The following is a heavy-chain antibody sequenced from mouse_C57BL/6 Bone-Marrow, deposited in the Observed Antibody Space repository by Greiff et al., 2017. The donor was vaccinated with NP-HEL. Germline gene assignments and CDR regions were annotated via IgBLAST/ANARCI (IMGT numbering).Heavy chain of an antibody. Sequence: EVKLVESGGGLVQPGGSMKLSCVASGFTFSNYWMNWVRQSPEQGLEWVAQIRLKSDNYATNYAESVKGRFTISRDESKSSVYLQMNNLRAEDTGIYYCTGGAVRYFDYWGQGTTLTVSS. D-gene: IGHD1-1*01. J-gene: IGHJ2*01. CDR2: IRLKSDNYAT. CDR1: GFTFSNYW. CDR3: TGGAVRYFDY. V-gene: IGHV6-3*01.